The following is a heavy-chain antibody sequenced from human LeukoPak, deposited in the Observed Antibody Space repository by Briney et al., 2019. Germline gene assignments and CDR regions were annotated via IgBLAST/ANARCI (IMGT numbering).Heavy chain of an antibody. Sequence: GESLKISCKGSGYTFTNYWIGWVRQMPGKGLEWMGIIYPGDSDTRYSPSFQGQDTISADKFTSTAYLQWSSLKASDTAMYYCARHEAGSPDYWGQGTLVTVSS. J-gene: IGHJ4*02. V-gene: IGHV5-51*01. CDR2: IYPGDSDT. CDR3: ARHEAGSPDY. D-gene: IGHD6-13*01. CDR1: GYTFTNYW.